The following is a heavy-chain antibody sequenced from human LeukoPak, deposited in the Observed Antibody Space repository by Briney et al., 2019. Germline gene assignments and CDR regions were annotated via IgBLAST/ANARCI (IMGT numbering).Heavy chain of an antibody. Sequence: GGSLRLSCAASGFTFSNYAMNWVRQAPGKGLEWVSHISSSGSNIYYADSAKGRFTISRDNAKNSLYLQMNSLRAEDTALYYCAREGGTGSRRNYYYYYGMDVWGQGTTVTVSS. D-gene: IGHD1-26*01. V-gene: IGHV3-48*04. CDR3: AREGGTGSRRNYYYYYGMDV. J-gene: IGHJ6*02. CDR1: GFTFSNYA. CDR2: ISSSGSNI.